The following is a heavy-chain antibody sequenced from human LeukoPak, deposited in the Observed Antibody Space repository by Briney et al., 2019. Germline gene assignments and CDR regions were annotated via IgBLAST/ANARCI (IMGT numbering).Heavy chain of an antibody. J-gene: IGHJ5*02. CDR3: ARAPPRGGWFDP. D-gene: IGHD3-10*01. Sequence: SETLSRTRTVSGGSITTYYWNRIRQAPGKGLEWIGYIHYTGSTTYNNYHPSLKSRVTISLDTSKDQFSLKLNSVTPADTAVYFCARAPPRGGWFDPWGQRTVVTVSS. V-gene: IGHV4-59*13. CDR1: GGSITTYY. CDR2: IHYTGSTTYN.